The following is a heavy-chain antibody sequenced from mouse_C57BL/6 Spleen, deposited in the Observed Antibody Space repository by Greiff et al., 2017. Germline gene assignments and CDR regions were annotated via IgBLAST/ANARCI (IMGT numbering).Heavy chain of an antibody. J-gene: IGHJ2*01. CDR1: GYAFSSYW. V-gene: IGHV1-80*01. Sequence: QVQLQQSGAELVKPGASVKISCKASGYAFSSYWMNWVKQRPGKGLEWIGQLYPGDGDTNYNGKFKGKATLTADKSSSTAYMQLSSLTSEDSAVYFCARLGSNYYFDYWGQGTTLTVSS. D-gene: IGHD2-5*01. CDR2: LYPGDGDT. CDR3: ARLGSNYYFDY.